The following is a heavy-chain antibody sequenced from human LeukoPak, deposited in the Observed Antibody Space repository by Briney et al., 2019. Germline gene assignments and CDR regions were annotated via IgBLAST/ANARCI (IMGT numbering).Heavy chain of an antibody. CDR1: GFTFSSYG. CDR2: IQYNGGNK. J-gene: IGHJ4*02. CDR3: AKDYDYGDYATDY. V-gene: IGHV3-30*02. Sequence: PGGSLRLSCAASGFTFSSYGMHWVRQAPGKGLEWVAFIQYNGGNKYYADSVKGRFTISRDNSKSTVYLQMNSLRVGGTAVYYCAKDYDYGDYATDYWGQGTLVTVSS. D-gene: IGHD4-17*01.